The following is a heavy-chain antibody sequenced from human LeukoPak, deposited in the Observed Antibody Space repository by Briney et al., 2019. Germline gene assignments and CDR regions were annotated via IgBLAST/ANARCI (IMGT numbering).Heavy chain of an antibody. Sequence: PSETLSLTCTVSGGSISSGGYYWSWIRQHPGMGLEWIGYIYYSGSTYYNPSLKSRVTISVDTSKNQFSLKLSSVTAADTAVYYCARHGSGRDGSPSAGFDYWGQGTLVTVSS. CDR1: GGSISSGGYY. CDR2: IYYSGST. D-gene: IGHD3-10*01. V-gene: IGHV4-31*03. J-gene: IGHJ4*02. CDR3: ARHGSGRDGSPSAGFDY.